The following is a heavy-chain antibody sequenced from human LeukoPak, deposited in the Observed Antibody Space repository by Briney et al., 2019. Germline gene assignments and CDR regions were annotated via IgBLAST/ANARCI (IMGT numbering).Heavy chain of an antibody. CDR3: ASYGERTFDY. D-gene: IGHD4-17*01. CDR1: GFTFSSYA. V-gene: IGHV3-30*04. Sequence: GGSLGLSCAASGFTFSSYAMHWVRQAPGKGLEWVAVISYDGSNKYYADSVKGRFTISRDNSKNTLYLQMNSLRAEDTAVYYCASYGERTFDYWGQGTLVTVSS. J-gene: IGHJ4*02. CDR2: ISYDGSNK.